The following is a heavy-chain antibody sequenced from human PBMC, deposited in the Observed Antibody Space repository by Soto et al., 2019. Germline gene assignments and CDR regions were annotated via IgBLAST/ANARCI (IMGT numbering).Heavy chain of an antibody. CDR2: IWYDGSNK. D-gene: IGHD1-7*01. J-gene: IGHJ4*02. CDR3: ARDLEGGTTPPLDY. Sequence: GGSLRLSCAASGFTFSSYGMHWVRQAPGKGLEWVAVIWYDGSNKYYADSVKGRFTISRDNSKNTLYLQMNSLRAEDTAVYYCARDLEGGTTPPLDYWGQGTLVTVSS. V-gene: IGHV3-33*01. CDR1: GFTFSSYG.